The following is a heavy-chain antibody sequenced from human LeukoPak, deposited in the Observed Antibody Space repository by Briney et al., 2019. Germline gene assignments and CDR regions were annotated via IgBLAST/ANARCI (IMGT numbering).Heavy chain of an antibody. J-gene: IGHJ4*02. CDR2: ISGSGGT. V-gene: IGHV3-23*01. CDR3: ARAYSGWYEDS. CDR1: GFTFSSYA. D-gene: IGHD6-19*01. Sequence: GGSLRLSCAASGFTFSSYAMHWVRQAPGKGLEWVSSISGSGGTNYADSVKGRSTISRDNSKNTLYLQVNSLRAEDTAVYYCARAYSGWYEDSWGQGTLVTVSS.